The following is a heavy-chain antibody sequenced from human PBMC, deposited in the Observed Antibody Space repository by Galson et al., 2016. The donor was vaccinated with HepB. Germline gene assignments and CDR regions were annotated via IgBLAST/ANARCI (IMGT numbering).Heavy chain of an antibody. J-gene: IGHJ4*02. CDR3: ARGNYVWGNYRYTLDY. CDR2: ISYNGNNQ. V-gene: IGHV3-30-3*01. D-gene: IGHD3-16*02. CDR1: GFTSAFTLTNYA. Sequence: SLRLSCAASGFTSAFTLTNYAMHWVRQAPGKGLEWVAVISYNGNNQYYADSVKGRFTISRDNAKNSLYLQMNSLGAEDTALYYCARGNYVWGNYRYTLDYWGQGTLVTVSS.